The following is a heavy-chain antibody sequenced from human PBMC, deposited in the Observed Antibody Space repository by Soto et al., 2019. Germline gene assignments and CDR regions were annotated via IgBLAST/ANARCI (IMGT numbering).Heavy chain of an antibody. J-gene: IGHJ4*02. Sequence: PGGSLRLSCAASGFTFSSYAMSGVRQAPGKGLEWVSAISGSGGSTYYADSVKGRFTISRDNSKNTLYLQMNSLRAEDTAVYYCAKVFLSYYYDSSGYYGELDYWGQGTLVIVSS. CDR2: ISGSGGST. D-gene: IGHD3-22*01. CDR1: GFTFSSYA. CDR3: AKVFLSYYYDSSGYYGELDY. V-gene: IGHV3-23*01.